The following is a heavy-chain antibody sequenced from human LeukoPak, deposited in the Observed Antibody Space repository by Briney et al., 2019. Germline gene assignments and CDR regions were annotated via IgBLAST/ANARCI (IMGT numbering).Heavy chain of an antibody. CDR3: AKDLQYGSADY. CDR1: GFTFSNYW. D-gene: IGHD3-10*01. V-gene: IGHV3-74*01. Sequence: PGGSLRLSCAASGFTFSNYWMHWVRQDPGKGLVWVSFINPDGSTTNYADSVKGRFTISRDNAKNALYLQMNSLRAEDTAVYYCAKDLQYGSADYWGQGTLVTVSS. J-gene: IGHJ4*02. CDR2: INPDGSTT.